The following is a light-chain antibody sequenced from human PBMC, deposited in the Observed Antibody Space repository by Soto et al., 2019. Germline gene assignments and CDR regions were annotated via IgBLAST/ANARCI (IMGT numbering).Light chain of an antibody. CDR2: DAS. CDR3: QQYDTWPIT. J-gene: IGKJ5*01. Sequence: DIQMTQSPSTLSASVGDRVVITCRASQNINKWLAWYQQKPGKAPKLLIYDASSLESGVPSRFSGSGSGTEFTLTISSLQPDDFAVYYCQQYDTWPITFGQGTRLEIK. V-gene: IGKV1-5*01. CDR1: QNINKW.